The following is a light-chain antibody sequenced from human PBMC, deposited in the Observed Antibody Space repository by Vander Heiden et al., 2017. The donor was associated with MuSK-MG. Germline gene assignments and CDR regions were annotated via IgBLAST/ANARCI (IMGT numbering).Light chain of an antibody. Sequence: IVLTQSPCDLSLSPGESGTISCRASQSVYNHFLAWYQQSPGQPPRLVIQGASSRATGIPDRFSGSVSGTDFTLTISLLEPEDFAVYYCQHAGSSPWPFGQGTRVDI. J-gene: IGKJ1*01. CDR3: QHAGSSPWP. V-gene: IGKV3-20*01. CDR1: QSVYNHF. CDR2: GAS.